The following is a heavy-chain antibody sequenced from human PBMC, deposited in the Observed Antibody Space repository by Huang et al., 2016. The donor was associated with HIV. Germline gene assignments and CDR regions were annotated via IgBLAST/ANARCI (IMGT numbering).Heavy chain of an antibody. CDR3: ARDSPLLGVVIVVVPTAPNAFDI. Sequence: QVQLVQSGVEVKKPGASVKVSCKASGYTFTSYGLRWVRQAPGKGLEWMGWISAENGVTNYAQNVKVRVTMTTDTSTSTAYMELRILRSDDTAVYYCARDSPLLGVVIVVVPTAPNAFDIWGQGTMVTVSS. V-gene: IGHV1-18*01. D-gene: IGHD2-2*01. CDR1: GYTFTSYG. CDR2: ISAENGVT. J-gene: IGHJ3*02.